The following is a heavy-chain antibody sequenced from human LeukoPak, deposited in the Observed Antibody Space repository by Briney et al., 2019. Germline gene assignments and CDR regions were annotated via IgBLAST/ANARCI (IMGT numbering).Heavy chain of an antibody. D-gene: IGHD3-10*01. V-gene: IGHV4-61*02. Sequence: PSETLSLTCTVSGGSISSSNYYWSWIRQPAGKGLEWIGRIYTSGTTNYNPSLKSRVTISIDTSKNQFSLKLSSVTAADTAVYYCARGLWFGDENPPYFDYWGQGTLVTVSS. CDR2: IYTSGTT. J-gene: IGHJ4*02. CDR3: ARGLWFGDENPPYFDY. CDR1: GGSISSSNYY.